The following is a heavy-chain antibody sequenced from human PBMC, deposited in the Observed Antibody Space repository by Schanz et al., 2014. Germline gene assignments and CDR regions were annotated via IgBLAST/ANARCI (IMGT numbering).Heavy chain of an antibody. Sequence: QVQLVQSGAEVKKPGASVKVSCKASGYTFTSYGINWVRQAPGQGLEWMGWISAYNGNTNYAQKFQDKVTITADTSTTTAYMELSGLRSEDTAVYYCARGRGCTGGSCYSWFDLWGQGTLVTVAS. CDR3: ARGRGCTGGSCYSWFDL. J-gene: IGHJ5*02. CDR1: GYTFTSYG. V-gene: IGHV1-18*01. D-gene: IGHD2-15*01. CDR2: ISAYNGNT.